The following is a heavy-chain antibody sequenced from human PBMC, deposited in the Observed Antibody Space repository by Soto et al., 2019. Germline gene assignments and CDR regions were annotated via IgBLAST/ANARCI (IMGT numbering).Heavy chain of an antibody. Sequence: EVQLVESGGGLVQPGRSLRLSCAASGFTFDDYAMHWVRQAPGKGLEWVSGISWNSGSIGYADSVKGRFTISRDNAKNSLYLQMNSLRAEDTALYYCAKDYTNTASIAAAGMDYWGQGTLVTVSS. CDR3: AKDYTNTASIAAAGMDY. CDR1: GFTFDDYA. V-gene: IGHV3-9*01. D-gene: IGHD6-13*01. J-gene: IGHJ4*02. CDR2: ISWNSGSI.